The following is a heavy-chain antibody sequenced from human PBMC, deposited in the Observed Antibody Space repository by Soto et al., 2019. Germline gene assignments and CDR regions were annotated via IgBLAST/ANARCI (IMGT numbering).Heavy chain of an antibody. CDR3: ARVGTSGSFYYYYGMDV. J-gene: IGHJ6*02. V-gene: IGHV1-69*12. CDR1: GDTFSSYA. Sequence: QVQLVQSGAEVKKPGSSMKVSCKASGDTFSSYAFSWVRQAPGQGLEWMGGIIPIFGTTNYAQKFQGRVTITADESTSTVYMELSSLRSEDTAMYYCARVGTSGSFYYYYGMDVWGQGTTVTVSS. D-gene: IGHD1-26*01. CDR2: IIPIFGTT.